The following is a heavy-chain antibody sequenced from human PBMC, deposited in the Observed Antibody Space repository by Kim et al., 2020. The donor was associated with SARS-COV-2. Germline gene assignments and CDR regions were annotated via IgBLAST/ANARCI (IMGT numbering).Heavy chain of an antibody. Sequence: GGSLRLSCAASGFTSSDYAMNWVRQTPGKGLEWVSAISGGGGSTYYADSVKGRFTISRDNSKNTVYLQMSSLRAENTAVYYFAKAYITMIVRDAFDIWG. D-gene: IGHD3-22*01. J-gene: IGHJ3*02. CDR1: GFTSSDYA. CDR2: ISGGGGST. V-gene: IGHV3-23*01. CDR3: AKAYITMIVRDAFDI.